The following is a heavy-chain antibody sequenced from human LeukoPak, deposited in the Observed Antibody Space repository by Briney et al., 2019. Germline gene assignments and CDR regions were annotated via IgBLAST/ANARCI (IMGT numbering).Heavy chain of an antibody. D-gene: IGHD5-24*01. CDR2: IYHSGST. CDR3: AREPVEMVYYFDY. Sequence: SQTLSLTCAVSGGSISSGGYSWSWIRQPPGKGLEWIGYIYHSGSTYYNPSLKSRVTISVDRSKNQFSLKLSSVTAADTAVYYCAREPVEMVYYFDYWGQGTLVTVSS. CDR1: GGSISSGGYS. J-gene: IGHJ4*02. V-gene: IGHV4-30-2*01.